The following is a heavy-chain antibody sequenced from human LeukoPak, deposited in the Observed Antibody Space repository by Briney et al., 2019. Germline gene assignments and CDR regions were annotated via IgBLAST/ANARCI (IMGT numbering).Heavy chain of an antibody. Sequence: EASVKVSCKASGGTFSSYAISWVRQAPGQGLEWMGGIIPIFGTANYAQKFQGRVTITADESTSTAYMELSSLRSEDTAVYYCARDLVAAAGHHYFDYWGRGTLVTVSS. CDR1: GGTFSSYA. CDR2: IIPIFGTA. J-gene: IGHJ4*02. D-gene: IGHD6-13*01. CDR3: ARDLVAAAGHHYFDY. V-gene: IGHV1-69*13.